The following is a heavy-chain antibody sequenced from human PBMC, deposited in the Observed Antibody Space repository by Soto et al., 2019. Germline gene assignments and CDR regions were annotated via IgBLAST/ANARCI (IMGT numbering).Heavy chain of an antibody. CDR3: ARHSGYTYGHFDF. D-gene: IGHD5-18*01. V-gene: IGHV4-59*01. Sequence: TLSLTCTVSGGPISSYYWSWIRQPPGKGLEWIGYVYYSASTNYKPSLNYNPSLKSRVTISLDTSKNQYSLRLSSVTTADTALYYCARHSGYTYGHFDFWGQGTLVTVSS. CDR2: VYYSASTNYKPSL. J-gene: IGHJ4*02. CDR1: GGPISSYY.